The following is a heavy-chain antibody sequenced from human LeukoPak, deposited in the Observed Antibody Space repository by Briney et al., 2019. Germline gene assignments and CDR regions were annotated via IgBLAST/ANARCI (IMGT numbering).Heavy chain of an antibody. J-gene: IGHJ5*02. CDR2: INPNSGGT. D-gene: IGHD6-13*01. V-gene: IGHV1-2*02. Sequence: ASVKVSCKASGYTFTGYYMHWVRQAPGQGLEWMGWINPNSGGTNYAQKFQGRVTMTRATSISTAYMELSRLRSDDTAVYYCASSARIAATGFDPWGQGTLVTVSS. CDR3: ASSARIAATGFDP. CDR1: GYTFTGYY.